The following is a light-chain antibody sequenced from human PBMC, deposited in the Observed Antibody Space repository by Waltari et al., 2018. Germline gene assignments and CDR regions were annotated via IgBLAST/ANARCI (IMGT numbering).Light chain of an antibody. CDR3: QQSYTMGYT. CDR2: AAS. V-gene: IGKV1-39*01. Sequence: DIQMTQSPSPLSASVGARVTITCRASQTVSDYLNWYQKQPGKAPKLLIYAASRLQRGVPSRFSGSGSGTDFTLSISSLQPEDFATYYCQQSYTMGYTFGQGTKLEIK. J-gene: IGKJ2*01. CDR1: QTVSDY.